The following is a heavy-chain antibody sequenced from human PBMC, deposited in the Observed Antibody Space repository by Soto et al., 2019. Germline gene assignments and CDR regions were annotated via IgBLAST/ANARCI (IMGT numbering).Heavy chain of an antibody. Sequence: QVQLQESGPGLVKPSGTLSLTCAVSGVSIGSHDWWTWVRQPPGKGLEWIGESHQSGYTHYNSSLXSRVTVSLDKSKNHFSLQLSSVTVADAAVYYCATRDTGRVYWGQGTLVTVSS. J-gene: IGHJ4*02. CDR2: SHQSGYT. CDR3: ATRDTGRVY. CDR1: GVSIGSHDW. V-gene: IGHV4-4*02. D-gene: IGHD2-2*02.